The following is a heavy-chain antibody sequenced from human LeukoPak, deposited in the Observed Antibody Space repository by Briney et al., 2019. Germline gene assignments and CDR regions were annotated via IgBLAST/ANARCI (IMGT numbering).Heavy chain of an antibody. CDR2: INPNSGGT. Sequence: ASVTVSCTASGYTFTGYYMHWVRQAPGQGLEWMGWINPNSGGTNYAQKFQGRVTMTRDTSISTAYMELSRLRSDDTAVYYCARALLTAPPDYWGQGTLVTVSS. CDR1: GYTFTGYY. CDR3: ARALLTAPPDY. J-gene: IGHJ4*02. D-gene: IGHD2-21*02. V-gene: IGHV1-2*02.